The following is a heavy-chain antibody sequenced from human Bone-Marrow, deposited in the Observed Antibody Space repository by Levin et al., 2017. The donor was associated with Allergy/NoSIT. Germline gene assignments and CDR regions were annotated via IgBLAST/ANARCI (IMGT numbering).Heavy chain of an antibody. Sequence: AGGSLRLSCAASGVTVSDSAMNWVRQAPGKGLEWVSAISGGATYYADSVTGRFTISRDNSKNTMYVQMNSLRAEDTAIYYCAKRSATYDGMDVWGQGTTVTVSS. CDR2: ISGGAT. CDR1: GVTVSDSA. V-gene: IGHV3-23*01. D-gene: IGHD3-3*01. J-gene: IGHJ6*02. CDR3: AKRSATYDGMDV.